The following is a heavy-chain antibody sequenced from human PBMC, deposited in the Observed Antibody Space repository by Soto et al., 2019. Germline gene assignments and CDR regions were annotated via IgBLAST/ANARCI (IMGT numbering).Heavy chain of an antibody. J-gene: IGHJ5*02. V-gene: IGHV1-3*01. D-gene: IGHD3-10*01. Sequence: QVSLVQSGADMEKPGASMKVSCKTSGYTFTSYTVHWVRQAPGQSLQWMGWINAGNGNTKYSQSFQDRVTITRDTSSRTVYMVLTSLTSEDTAMYYCSRAYGSGTYVNPFRSWGQGVLVTVSS. CDR1: GYTFTSYT. CDR3: SRAYGSGTYVNPFRS. CDR2: INAGNGNT.